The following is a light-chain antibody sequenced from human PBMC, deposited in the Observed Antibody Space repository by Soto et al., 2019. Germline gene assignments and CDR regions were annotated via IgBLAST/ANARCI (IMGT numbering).Light chain of an antibody. V-gene: IGKV3-15*01. CDR1: QSVSSK. CDR2: GAS. Sequence: EIVLTQSPATLSLSPGESAPLSCRASQSVSSKLAWYQQKHGQAHRLLIYGASTRATGIPARFSGSGSGTEFTIIISSLQSEDSEVYGCQQYNSWLWTFGQGTKV. CDR3: QQYNSWLWT. J-gene: IGKJ1*01.